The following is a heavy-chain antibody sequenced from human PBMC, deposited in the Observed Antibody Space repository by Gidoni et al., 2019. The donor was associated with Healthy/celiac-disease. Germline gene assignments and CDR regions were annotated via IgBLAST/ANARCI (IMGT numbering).Heavy chain of an antibody. Sequence: QVQLQQWGAGLLKPSETLSLTCAVYGGSFSGYYWSWIRQPPGKGLEWIGEINHSGSTNYNPSLKSRVTISVDTSKTQFSLNLSSVTAADTAVYYCARGLATLGYSSSHDYWGQGTLVTVSS. CDR2: INHSGST. V-gene: IGHV4-34*01. D-gene: IGHD6-13*01. J-gene: IGHJ4*02. CDR1: GGSFSGYY. CDR3: ARGLATLGYSSSHDY.